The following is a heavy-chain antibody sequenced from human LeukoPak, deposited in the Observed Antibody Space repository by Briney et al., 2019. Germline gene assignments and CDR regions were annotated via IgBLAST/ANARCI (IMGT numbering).Heavy chain of an antibody. Sequence: KASETLSLTCSVSGGSITNFFWTWIRQPAGKGLEYIGRIYASGSINYNPPLKSRVTMSVDTSNNQFPLNLTSVTAADTALYFCARSARFNYFYMDVWGKGTSVTVSS. CDR1: GGSITNFF. CDR3: ARSARFNYFYMDV. J-gene: IGHJ6*03. CDR2: IYASGSI. V-gene: IGHV4-4*07. D-gene: IGHD2-15*01.